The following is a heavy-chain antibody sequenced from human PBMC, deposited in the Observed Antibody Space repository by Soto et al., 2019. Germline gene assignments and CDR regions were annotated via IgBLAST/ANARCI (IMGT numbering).Heavy chain of an antibody. CDR2: IYHSGST. Sequence: QVQLQESGPGLVKPSQTLSLTCTVSGGSISSGDYYWSWIRQPPGKGLEWIGYIYHSGSTYYNPSLKSRVTISVNPSKTQCSLTLSSVTAADTAVYYCARERPDGARLAPWGQGTLVTVSS. V-gene: IGHV4-30-4*01. J-gene: IGHJ5*02. CDR3: ARERPDGARLAP. CDR1: GGSISSGDYY. D-gene: IGHD6-6*01.